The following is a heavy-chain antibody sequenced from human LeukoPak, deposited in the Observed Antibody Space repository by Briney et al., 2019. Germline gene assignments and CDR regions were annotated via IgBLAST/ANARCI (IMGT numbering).Heavy chain of an antibody. V-gene: IGHV4-34*01. J-gene: IGHJ4*02. CDR2: INHSGST. Sequence: SETLSLTCVVYGGSFSGHYWTWIRQSPGKGLEWIGQINHSGSTNYNSSLKSRVTMSVDTSKNQFSLKLSSVTAADTAVYYCARAPAATGSIDYWGQGTLVTASS. D-gene: IGHD6-13*01. CDR1: GGSFSGHY. CDR3: ARAPAATGSIDY.